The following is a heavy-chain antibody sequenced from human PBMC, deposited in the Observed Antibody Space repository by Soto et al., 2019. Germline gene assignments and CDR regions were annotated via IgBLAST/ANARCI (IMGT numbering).Heavy chain of an antibody. CDR3: ARAVNLYHYYYYYYMDV. CDR2: IYYSGST. J-gene: IGHJ6*03. CDR1: GGSISSYY. D-gene: IGHD2-2*02. V-gene: IGHV4-59*01. Sequence: SETLSLTCTVSGGSISSYYWSWIRQPPGKGLEWIGYIYYSGSTNYNPSLKSRVTISVDTSKNQFSLKLSSVTAADTAVYYCARAVNLYHYYYYYYMDVWGKGTTVTGSS.